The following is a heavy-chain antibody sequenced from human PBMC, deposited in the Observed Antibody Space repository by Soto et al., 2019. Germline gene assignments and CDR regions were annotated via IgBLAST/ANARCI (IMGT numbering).Heavy chain of an antibody. Sequence: QVQLVQSGAEVKKPGSSVKVSCKASGGTFSSYAMSWVRQAPGKGLEWMAGIIPIFGTANYAQDFQGRVTITADESTSTAYMELSSLRCEDPAVYYCARGLPDSSGYYPTLQDAFDIWGQGTMVTGS. CDR1: GGTFSSYA. V-gene: IGHV1-69*01. J-gene: IGHJ3*02. CDR3: ARGLPDSSGYYPTLQDAFDI. D-gene: IGHD3-22*01. CDR2: IIPIFGTA.